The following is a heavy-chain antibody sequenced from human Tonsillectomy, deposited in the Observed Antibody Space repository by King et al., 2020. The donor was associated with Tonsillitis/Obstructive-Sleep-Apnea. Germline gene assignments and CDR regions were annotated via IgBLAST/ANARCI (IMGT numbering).Heavy chain of an antibody. CDR3: VRERSNYYDSSGLDY. V-gene: IGHV3-74*01. CDR1: GFTFSSYW. CDR2: LNSDGRSR. J-gene: IGHJ4*02. D-gene: IGHD3-22*01. Sequence: VQLVESGGGLVQPGGSLRLSCAASGFTFSSYWMHWVRQAPGKGLVWVSRLNSDGRSRSYADSVKGRLTISRDNAKNTLSLQMNTLRAEDTAVYYCVRERSNYYDSSGLDYWGQATLVTVSS.